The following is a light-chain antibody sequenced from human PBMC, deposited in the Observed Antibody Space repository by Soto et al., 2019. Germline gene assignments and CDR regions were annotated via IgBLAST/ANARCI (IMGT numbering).Light chain of an antibody. CDR2: AAS. V-gene: IGKV1-39*01. Sequence: IQITQSPSSMSSSVVDIVPITYRGCQGISTYLNWYQQKPGKAPKLLIYAASSLETGVPSRFSGSGSGTDFTLTISSLQPEDFATYCCQQSYSALRTFGQGTKV. CDR1: QGISTY. CDR3: QQSYSALRT. J-gene: IGKJ1*01.